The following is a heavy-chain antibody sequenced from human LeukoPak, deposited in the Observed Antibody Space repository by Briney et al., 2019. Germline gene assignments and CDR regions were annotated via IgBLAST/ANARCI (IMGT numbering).Heavy chain of an antibody. CDR2: IIPIFGTA. J-gene: IGHJ3*02. Sequence: SVTVSCKASGGTFSSYAISWVRQAPGQGLEWMGGIIPIFGTANYAQKFQGRVTITADESTSTAYMELSSLRSEDTAVYYCARDPPTTVTTNDAFDIWGQGTMVTVSS. CDR3: ARDPPTTVTTNDAFDI. D-gene: IGHD4-17*01. CDR1: GGTFSSYA. V-gene: IGHV1-69*13.